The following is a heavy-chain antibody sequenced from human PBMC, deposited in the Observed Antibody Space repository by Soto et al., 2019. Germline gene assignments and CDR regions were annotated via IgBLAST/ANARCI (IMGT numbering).Heavy chain of an antibody. D-gene: IGHD3-10*01. J-gene: IGHJ5*02. CDR1: GYTFTNYG. CDR2: ISANNGNT. CDR3: GRDRGRDARES. Sequence: QVQLVQSGAEVKKPGASVKVSCKASGYTFTNYGISWVRQAPGQGLEWMGWISANNGNTNYEQKLQGRVTMTTDTSTSTANRERRSLRSDDTAVYDWGRDRGRDARESWGQGTLVSVSP. V-gene: IGHV1-18*01.